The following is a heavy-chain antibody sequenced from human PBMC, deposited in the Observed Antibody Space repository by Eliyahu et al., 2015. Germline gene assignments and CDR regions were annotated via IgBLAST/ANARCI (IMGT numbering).Heavy chain of an antibody. CDR3: AKGTLHVDPFDY. Sequence: VQLVESGGGLVQPGRSLRXXXXASGFTFDDXAMHWVRQAPGKGLEWVSGISWNSGSIGYADSVKGRFTISRDNAKNSLYLQMNSLRAEDTALYYCAKGTLHVDPFDYWGQGTLVTVSS. CDR2: ISWNSGSI. V-gene: IGHV3-9*01. CDR1: GFTFDDXA. J-gene: IGHJ4*02. D-gene: IGHD3/OR15-3a*01.